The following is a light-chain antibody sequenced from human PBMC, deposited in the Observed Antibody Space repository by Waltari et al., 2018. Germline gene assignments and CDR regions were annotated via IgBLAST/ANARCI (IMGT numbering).Light chain of an antibody. CDR1: SSHIGNNY. CDR3: ATWDDSLSGVV. J-gene: IGLJ2*01. CDR2: KNS. V-gene: IGLV1-47*01. Sequence: QSVLTPSPSMSETPGQRVIISCSGSSSHIGNNYVYWYQHFPGMAPKLVMFKNSQRPSGVPDRFSGSSYGTSASLAISGLRSEDEADYYCATWDDSLSGVVFGGGTRLTVL.